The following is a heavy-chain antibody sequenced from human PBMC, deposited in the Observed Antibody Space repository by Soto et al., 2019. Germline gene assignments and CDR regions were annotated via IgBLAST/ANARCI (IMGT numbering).Heavy chain of an antibody. V-gene: IGHV4-34*01. D-gene: IGHD4-17*01. CDR1: GGSFSGYY. Sequence: SETLSLTCAVYGGSFSGYYWSWIRQPPGKGLEWIGEINHSGSTNYNPSLKSRVTISVDTSKNQFSLKPNSVTAADTAVYYCARGRRTAVTIDYWGQGTLVTVSS. J-gene: IGHJ4*02. CDR3: ARGRRTAVTIDY. CDR2: INHSGST.